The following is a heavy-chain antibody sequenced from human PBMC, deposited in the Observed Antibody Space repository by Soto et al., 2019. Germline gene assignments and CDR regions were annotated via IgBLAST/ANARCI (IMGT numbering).Heavy chain of an antibody. CDR2: IIPIFGTA. J-gene: IGHJ4*02. CDR3: ASGGYCSGCSCYSFDY. V-gene: IGHV1-69*01. D-gene: IGHD2-15*01. CDR1: GGTFSSYA. Sequence: QVQLVQSGAEVKKPGSSVKVSCKASGGTFSSYAISWVRQAPGQGLEWMGGIIPIFGTANYAQKFQGRVTITADESTSTAYMELSSLRSEYTAVYYCASGGYCSGCSCYSFDYWGQGTLVTVSS.